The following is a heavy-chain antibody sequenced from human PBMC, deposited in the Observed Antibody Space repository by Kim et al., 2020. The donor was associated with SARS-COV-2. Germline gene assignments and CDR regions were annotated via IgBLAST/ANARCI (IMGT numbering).Heavy chain of an antibody. V-gene: IGHV3-15*01. D-gene: IGHD6-13*01. CDR1: GFPFSNVW. CDR2: IKSKTDGEAT. Sequence: GGYLRLSCAASGFPFSNVWMSWVRQAPGRGLEWVGRIKSKTDGEATDYAAPVKGRFTMSRDDSKNTLHLQMNSLETEDTGVYYCTTLISAAGRGYWGQGT. CDR3: TTLISAAGRGY. J-gene: IGHJ4*02.